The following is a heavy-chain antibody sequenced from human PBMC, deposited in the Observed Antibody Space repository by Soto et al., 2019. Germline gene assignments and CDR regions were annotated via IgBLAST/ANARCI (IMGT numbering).Heavy chain of an antibody. Sequence: ETLSLTCAVYGGSFSGYYWSWIRQPPGKGLEWIGEINHSGSTNYNPSLKSRVTISVDTSKNQFSLKLSSVTAADTAVYYCARAVWGYYDSSGYYSGWGQGTLVTVSS. D-gene: IGHD3-22*01. V-gene: IGHV4-34*01. CDR1: GGSFSGYY. J-gene: IGHJ4*02. CDR2: INHSGST. CDR3: ARAVWGYYDSSGYYSG.